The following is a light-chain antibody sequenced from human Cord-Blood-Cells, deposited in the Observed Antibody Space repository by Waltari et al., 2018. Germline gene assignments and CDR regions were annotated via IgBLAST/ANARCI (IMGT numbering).Light chain of an antibody. J-gene: IGKJ1*01. Sequence: DIQMTQYPSSLSASVVDRVTITFRASQSISSYLNWYQQKPGKAPKLLIYPASSLQSGVPARFSGSGSGTDFTLTISSLQPEDFAAYYCQQSYSTPWTFGQGTKVEIK. CDR2: PAS. CDR1: QSISSY. CDR3: QQSYSTPWT. V-gene: IGKV1-39*01.